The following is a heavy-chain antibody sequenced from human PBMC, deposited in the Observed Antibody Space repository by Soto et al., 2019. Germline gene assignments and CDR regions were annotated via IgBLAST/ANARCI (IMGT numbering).Heavy chain of an antibody. D-gene: IGHD6-19*01. CDR1: GGSFSGYY. Sequence: SETLSLTCAVYGGSFSGYYWSWIRQPPGKGLEWIGEINHSGSTNYNPSLKSRVTISVDTSKNQFSLKLSSVTAADTAVYYCARFREQWLVGGFDYWGQGTLVT. J-gene: IGHJ4*02. CDR2: INHSGST. V-gene: IGHV4-34*01. CDR3: ARFREQWLVGGFDY.